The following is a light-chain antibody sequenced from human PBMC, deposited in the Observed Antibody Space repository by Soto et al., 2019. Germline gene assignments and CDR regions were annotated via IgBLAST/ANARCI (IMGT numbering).Light chain of an antibody. Sequence: QSVLTQPASMSGSPGQSITISCTGTSSDVGGHDFVSWYQHHPGRAPRLIIFEVSHRPSGISNRFSGSKSGNTASLTISGLHTDDEATYYCSSYSSRSTLYVFGSGTKLTVL. CDR2: EVS. CDR1: SSDVGGHDF. CDR3: SSYSSRSTLYV. J-gene: IGLJ1*01. V-gene: IGLV2-14*01.